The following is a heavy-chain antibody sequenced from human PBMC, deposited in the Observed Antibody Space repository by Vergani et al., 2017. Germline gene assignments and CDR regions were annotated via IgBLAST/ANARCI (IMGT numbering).Heavy chain of an antibody. Sequence: QVQLVQSGAEVKKPGASVKVSCKASGYTFTGYYIHWVRQVPGQGLEWMGWINPNSGGTNYAQKFQGRVTMTRDTSISTAYMELSRLRSDKTAVYYCARGSSTSWSYWFDPWGQGTLVTVSS. CDR1: GYTFTGYY. CDR3: ARGSSTSWSYWFDP. D-gene: IGHD2-2*01. J-gene: IGHJ5*02. V-gene: IGHV1-2*02. CDR2: INPNSGGT.